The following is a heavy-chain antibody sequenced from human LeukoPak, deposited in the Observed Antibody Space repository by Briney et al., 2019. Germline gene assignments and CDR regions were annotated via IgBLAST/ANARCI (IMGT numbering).Heavy chain of an antibody. J-gene: IGHJ4*02. CDR2: IYYSGST. CDR3: ASRTVWSSSFDY. V-gene: IGHV4-61*08. CDR1: GGSISSGDYY. D-gene: IGHD3-16*01. Sequence: SETLSLTCTVSGGSISSGDYYWSWIRQPPGKGLEWIGYIYYSGSTNYNPSLKSRVTISVDTSKNQFSLKLSSVTAADTAVYYCASRTVWSSSFDYWGQGTLVTVSS.